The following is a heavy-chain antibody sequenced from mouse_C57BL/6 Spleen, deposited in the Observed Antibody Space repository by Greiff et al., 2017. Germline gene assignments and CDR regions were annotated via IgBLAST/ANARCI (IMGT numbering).Heavy chain of an antibody. J-gene: IGHJ2*01. CDR2: IHPNSGST. V-gene: IGHV1-64*01. D-gene: IGHD2-4*01. CDR3: AGYDYDGYYCDY. Sequence: VQLQQSGAELVKPGASVKLSCKASGYTFTSYWMHWVKQRPGQGLEWIGMIHPNSGSTNYNEKFKSKATLTVDKSSSTAYMQLSSLSSEDSAVYYCAGYDYDGYYCDYWGQGTTLTVSS. CDR1: GYTFTSYW.